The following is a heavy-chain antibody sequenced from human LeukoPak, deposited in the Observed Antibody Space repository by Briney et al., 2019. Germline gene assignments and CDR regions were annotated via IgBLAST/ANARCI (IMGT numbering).Heavy chain of an antibody. CDR3: AKDRANWGHSGDY. CDR2: ISGSGATT. D-gene: IGHD7-27*01. V-gene: IGHV3-23*01. J-gene: IGHJ4*02. Sequence: GGSLRLSCAAAGFTFNNYAMSWVRQAPGKGLEWVAAISGSGATTYYGDSVKGRFTISRGNSKNTLYLQMNSLRADDTAVYYCAKDRANWGHSGDYWGQGTRVTVSS. CDR1: GFTFNNYA.